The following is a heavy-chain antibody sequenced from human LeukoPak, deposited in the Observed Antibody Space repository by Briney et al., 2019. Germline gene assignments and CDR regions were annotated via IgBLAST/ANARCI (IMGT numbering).Heavy chain of an antibody. D-gene: IGHD3-22*01. CDR2: IWYDGSNK. CDR1: GFTFSSYG. J-gene: IGHJ3*02. CDR3: ARGPIVVVADDAFDI. V-gene: IGHV3-33*01. Sequence: GGSLRLSCVASGFTFSSYGMHWVRQAPGKGLEWVAVIWYDGSNKYYADSVKGRFTISRDNFKNTLYLQMNSLRAEDTAVYYCARGPIVVVADDAFDIWGQGTMVTVSS.